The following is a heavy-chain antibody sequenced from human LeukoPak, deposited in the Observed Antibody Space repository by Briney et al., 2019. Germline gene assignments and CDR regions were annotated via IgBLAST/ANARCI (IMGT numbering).Heavy chain of an antibody. D-gene: IGHD6-13*01. CDR3: TTYQLVFDY. CDR1: GFTFSNSW. V-gene: IGHV3-15*01. Sequence: PGGSLRLSCAASGFTFSNSWMTWVRQAPGKGLEWVGLIKSKTDGGTTDYAAPVKGRFTISRDDSKNTLYLQMNSLKTEDTAVYYCTTYQLVFDYWGQGSLVTVSS. J-gene: IGHJ4*02. CDR2: IKSKTDGGTT.